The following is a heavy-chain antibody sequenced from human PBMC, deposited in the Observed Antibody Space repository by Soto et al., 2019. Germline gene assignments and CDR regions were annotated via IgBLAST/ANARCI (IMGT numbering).Heavy chain of an antibody. D-gene: IGHD6-13*01. J-gene: IGHJ6*02. V-gene: IGHV1-69*06. CDR3: ARDESTLYSSTPLWMDV. CDR1: GGTFSSYA. CDR2: IIPIFGTA. Sequence: KVSCKASGGTFSSYAISWVRQAPGQGLEWMGGIIPIFGTANYAQKFQGRVTITADKSTSTAYMELSSLRSEDTAVYYCARDESTLYSSTPLWMDVLRQRSTVTVPS.